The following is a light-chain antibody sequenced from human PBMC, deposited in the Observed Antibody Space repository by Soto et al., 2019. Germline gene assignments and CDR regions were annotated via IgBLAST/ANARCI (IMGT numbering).Light chain of an antibody. CDR1: QSVSSSS. Sequence: EIVLTQSPGTLSLSPGERATLSCRASQSVSSSSLAWYQQKPGQAPRLLIYGTSSRATGIPDRFSGSGSGTDCTLTISRLEPEDFAVYYCQQYGRSPPMYTFGQGTKLEI. CDR2: GTS. J-gene: IGKJ2*01. V-gene: IGKV3-20*01. CDR3: QQYGRSPPMYT.